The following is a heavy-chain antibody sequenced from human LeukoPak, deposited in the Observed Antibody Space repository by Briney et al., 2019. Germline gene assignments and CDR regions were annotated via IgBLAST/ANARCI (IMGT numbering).Heavy chain of an antibody. J-gene: IGHJ4*02. V-gene: IGHV3-53*01. Sequence: GGSLRLSGAASGFTVSGNYMSWVRQAPGNGLEWVSGIYSGGSTYYADSVECRLTISRDNSRNTLYLQMNSLRAEDTAVYYCARESPAVAWHPLDYWGQGTLVTVSS. CDR2: IYSGGST. D-gene: IGHD6-19*01. CDR1: GFTVSGNY. CDR3: ARESPAVAWHPLDY.